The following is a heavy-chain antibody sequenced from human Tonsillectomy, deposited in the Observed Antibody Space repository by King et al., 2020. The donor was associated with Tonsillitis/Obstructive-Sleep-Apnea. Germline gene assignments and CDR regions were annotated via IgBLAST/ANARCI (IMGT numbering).Heavy chain of an antibody. CDR2: ISYDGSNT. V-gene: IGHV3-30*04. CDR3: VRDWSPPHYSSSWDDPQKDDGMDV. Sequence: VQLVESGGGVVQPGRSLRLSCAASGFTFSSFAMHWVRQAPGKGLEWVAVISYDGSNTYYADSVRGRFTISRDNSKNTLYLQMNSLRAAETGVYYCVRDWSPPHYSSSWDDPQKDDGMDVWGQGTTVTVSS. J-gene: IGHJ6*02. CDR1: GFTFSSFA. D-gene: IGHD6-13*01.